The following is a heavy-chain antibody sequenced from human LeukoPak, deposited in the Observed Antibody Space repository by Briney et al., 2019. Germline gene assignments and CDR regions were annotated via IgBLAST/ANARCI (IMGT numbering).Heavy chain of an antibody. CDR1: GGSISSYY. CDR3: ARGDVDTGMAGDY. J-gene: IGHJ4*02. CDR2: IYYSGST. V-gene: IGHV4-59*01. D-gene: IGHD5-18*01. Sequence: PSETLSLTCTVSGGSISSYYWSWIRQPPGKGLEWIGYIYYSGSTNYNPSLKSRVTISVDTSKNQFSLKLSSVTAADTAVYYCARGDVDTGMAGDYWGQGTLVTVSS.